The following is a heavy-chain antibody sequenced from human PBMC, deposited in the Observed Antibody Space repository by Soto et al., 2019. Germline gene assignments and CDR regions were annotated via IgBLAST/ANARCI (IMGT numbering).Heavy chain of an antibody. Sequence: ASVKVSCKASGYTFTSYYMYWLRQAPGQGLEWMGIINPSGGSTSYAQKFQGRVTMTRDTSTSTVYMELSSLRSEDTAVYYCARVEMATIKGNAFDIRGQGTMVTVPS. J-gene: IGHJ3*02. D-gene: IGHD5-12*01. CDR2: INPSGGST. CDR1: GYTFTSYY. CDR3: ARVEMATIKGNAFDI. V-gene: IGHV1-46*01.